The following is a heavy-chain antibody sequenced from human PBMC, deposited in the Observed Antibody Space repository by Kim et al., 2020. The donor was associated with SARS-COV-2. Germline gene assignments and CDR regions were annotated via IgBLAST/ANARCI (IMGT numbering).Heavy chain of an antibody. CDR3: ATSSALIWFGDPSRGVWFDP. J-gene: IGHJ5*02. D-gene: IGHD3-10*01. Sequence: ASVKVSCKVSGYTLTELSMHWVRQAPGKGLEWMGGFDPEDGETIYAQKFQGRVTMTEDTSTDTAYMELSSRRSEDTAVYYCATSSALIWFGDPSRGVWFDPWGQGTLVTVSS. CDR2: FDPEDGET. V-gene: IGHV1-24*01. CDR1: GYTLTELS.